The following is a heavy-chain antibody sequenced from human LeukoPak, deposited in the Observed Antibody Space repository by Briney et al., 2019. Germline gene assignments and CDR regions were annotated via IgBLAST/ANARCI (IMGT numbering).Heavy chain of an antibody. J-gene: IGHJ4*02. D-gene: IGHD1-7*01. CDR2: IRYDGSNK. CDR3: AKDPTQLGLLLFDY. CDR1: GFTFSSYA. Sequence: PGGSLRLSCAASGFTFSSYAMHWVRQAPGKGLEWVVFIRYDGSNKYYADSVKGRFTISRDNSKNTLYLQMNSLRAEDTAVYYCAKDPTQLGLLLFDYWGQGTLVTVSS. V-gene: IGHV3-30*02.